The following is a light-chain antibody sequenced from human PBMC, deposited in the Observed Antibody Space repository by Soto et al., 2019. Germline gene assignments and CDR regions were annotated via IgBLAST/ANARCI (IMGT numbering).Light chain of an antibody. CDR1: QSVSSSH. V-gene: IGKV3-20*01. CDR2: GAS. J-gene: IGKJ4*01. Sequence: EILLTQSPGTLSLSPGETATLSCRPSQSVSSSHLAWYQQKPGQAPRLLIYGASSRATGIPDRFSGRGSGTDFTLTISRLEPEDFVVYYCQQYGSSPPLTFGGGTKVDIK. CDR3: QQYGSSPPLT.